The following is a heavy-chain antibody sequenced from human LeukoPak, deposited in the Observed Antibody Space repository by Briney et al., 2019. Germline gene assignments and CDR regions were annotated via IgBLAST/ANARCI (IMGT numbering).Heavy chain of an antibody. CDR2: IKQDGSEK. D-gene: IGHD5-12*01. CDR3: ARVGYSGWNLEY. J-gene: IGHJ4*02. V-gene: IGHV3-7*01. Sequence: GGSLRLSCAASGFTFSSYWMSWVRQAPGKGLEWVANIKQDGSEKYYVGSVKGRFTISRDDAKNSLYVQMNSLRDEDTAVYYCARVGYSGWNLEYWGQGTLVTVSS. CDR1: GFTFSSYW.